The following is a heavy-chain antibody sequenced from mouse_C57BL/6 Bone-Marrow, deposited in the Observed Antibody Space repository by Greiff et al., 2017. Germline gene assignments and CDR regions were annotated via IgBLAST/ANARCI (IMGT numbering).Heavy chain of an antibody. D-gene: IGHD2-4*01. CDR3: ASYDYDGPWYFDV. J-gene: IGHJ1*03. CDR1: GYTFTDYY. Sequence: EVKLVESGPVLVKPGASVKMSCKASGYTFTDYYMNWVKQSHGKSLEWIGVINPYNGGTSYNQKFKGKATLTVDKSSSTAYMELNSLTSEDSAVYYCASYDYDGPWYFDVWGTGTTVTVSS. CDR2: INPYNGGT. V-gene: IGHV1-19*01.